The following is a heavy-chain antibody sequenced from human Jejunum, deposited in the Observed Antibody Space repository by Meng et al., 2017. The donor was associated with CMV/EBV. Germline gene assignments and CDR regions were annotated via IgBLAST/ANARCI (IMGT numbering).Heavy chain of an antibody. CDR1: GFTLSTYG. J-gene: IGHJ4*02. CDR2: ISYSGDGT. D-gene: IGHD3-9*01. V-gene: IGHV3-23*04. CDR3: ARDSPILTV. Sequence: EVERVECGGGLVKPGGALKLSCAASGFTLSTYGMSWVRQAPGKGLEWVSAISYSGDGTYYADSVKGRFTISRDNSKNTLYLQMNSLRAEDTAIYYCARDSPILTVWGQGTLVTVSS.